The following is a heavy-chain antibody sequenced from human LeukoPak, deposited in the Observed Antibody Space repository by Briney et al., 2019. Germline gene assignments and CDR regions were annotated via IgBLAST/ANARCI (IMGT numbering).Heavy chain of an antibody. CDR3: ARLGCDTVTGYQFFDY. Sequence: SETLSLTCAVSGGSISSSNWWSWVRQPPGKGLEWIGEIYHSGSTNYNPSLKSRVTISVDKSKNQISLKLSSVTAADTAVYYCARLGCDTVTGYQFFDYWGQGTLVTVSS. V-gene: IGHV4-4*02. CDR1: GGSISSSNW. J-gene: IGHJ4*02. CDR2: IYHSGST. D-gene: IGHD3-9*01.